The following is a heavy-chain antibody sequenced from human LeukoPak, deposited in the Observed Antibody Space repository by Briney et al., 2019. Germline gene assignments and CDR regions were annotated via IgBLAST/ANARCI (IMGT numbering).Heavy chain of an antibody. CDR1: GGSFSGYY. Sequence: SETLSLTCAVYGGSFSGYYWSWIRQPPGKGLEWIGEINHSGSTNYNPSLKSRVTISVDTSKNQFSLKLSSVTAADTAVYYCARGSVYGSGSYSDYWGQGTLVTVSS. V-gene: IGHV4-34*01. J-gene: IGHJ4*02. D-gene: IGHD3-10*01. CDR3: ARGSVYGSGSYSDY. CDR2: INHSGST.